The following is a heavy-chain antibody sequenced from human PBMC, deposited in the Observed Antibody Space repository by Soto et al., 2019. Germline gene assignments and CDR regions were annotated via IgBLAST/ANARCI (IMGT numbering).Heavy chain of an antibody. CDR2: ISLYSDGT. V-gene: IGHV1-18*01. Sequence: QVQLVQSGGEVKRPGASVKVSCKTSGYTFSNYGITWVRQAPGQPLEWLGWISLYSDGTNYAQKFQGRVSMTTDTTTTTADMELRSLGSDDPAVYSCAIVLPCAEACAGPWGEVTLVPVPS. D-gene: IGHD3-10*01. CDR3: AIVLPCAEACAGP. J-gene: IGHJ5*02. CDR1: GYTFSNYG.